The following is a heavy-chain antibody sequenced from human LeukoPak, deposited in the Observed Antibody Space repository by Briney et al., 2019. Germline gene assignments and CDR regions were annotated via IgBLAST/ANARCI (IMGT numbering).Heavy chain of an antibody. CDR3: ARERANYGFWSGYFYYFDY. Sequence: GGSLRLSCAASGFTFSSYWMSWVRQAPGKGLEWVANIKQDGSEKYYVDSVKGRFTISRDNAKNSLYLQMNSLRAEDTAVYYCARERANYGFWSGYFYYFDYWGQGTLVTVSS. CDR1: GFTFSSYW. CDR2: IKQDGSEK. J-gene: IGHJ4*02. V-gene: IGHV3-7*03. D-gene: IGHD3-3*01.